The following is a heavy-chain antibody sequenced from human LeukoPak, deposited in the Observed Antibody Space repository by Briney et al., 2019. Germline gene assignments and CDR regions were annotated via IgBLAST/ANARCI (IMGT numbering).Heavy chain of an antibody. Sequence: SETLSLTCTVSGYSISSGYYWGWIRQPPGKGLEWIGSIYHSGSTNYSPSLKSRVTISVDTSNNQFSLKLSSVTAADTAVYYCARGGRSYYDSSGYYYSWGQGILVTVSS. D-gene: IGHD3-22*01. V-gene: IGHV4-38-2*02. CDR1: GYSISSGYY. J-gene: IGHJ4*02. CDR3: ARGGRSYYDSSGYYYS. CDR2: IYHSGST.